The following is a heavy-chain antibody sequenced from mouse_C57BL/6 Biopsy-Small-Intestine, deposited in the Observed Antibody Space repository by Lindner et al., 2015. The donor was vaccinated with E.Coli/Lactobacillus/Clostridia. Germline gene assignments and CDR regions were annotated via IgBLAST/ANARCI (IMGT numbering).Heavy chain of an antibody. CDR3: AIYYYGSSYIDY. CDR1: GYAFSSSW. D-gene: IGHD1-1*01. V-gene: IGHV1-82*01. CDR2: IYPRDGST. J-gene: IGHJ2*01. Sequence: VQLQESGPELVKPGASVKISCKASGYAFSSSWMNWVKQRPGKGLEWIGRIYPRDGSTKYNEKFKGKATLTVDTSSSTAYMELHSLTSEDSAVYLCAIYYYGSSYIDYWGQGTTLTVSS.